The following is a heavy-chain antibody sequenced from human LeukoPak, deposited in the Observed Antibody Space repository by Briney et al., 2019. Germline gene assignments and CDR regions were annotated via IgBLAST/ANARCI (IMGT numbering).Heavy chain of an antibody. CDR2: IWYDGSNK. V-gene: IGHV3-33*06. D-gene: IGHD5-24*01. Sequence: PGRSLRLSCAASGFTFSSYGMHWVRQAPGKGLEWVAVIWYDGSNKYYADSVKGRFTISRDNFKNTLYLQMNSLRAEDTAVYYCAKEMATTPGYYFDYWGQGTLVTVSS. CDR1: GFTFSSYG. CDR3: AKEMATTPGYYFDY. J-gene: IGHJ4*02.